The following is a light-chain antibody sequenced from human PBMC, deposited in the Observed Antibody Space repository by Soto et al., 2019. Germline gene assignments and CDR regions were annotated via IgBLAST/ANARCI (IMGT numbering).Light chain of an antibody. CDR3: QQYGSSPPLS. CDR2: GAS. CDR1: QSVSSYY. J-gene: IGKJ4*01. V-gene: IGKV3-20*01. Sequence: EIVLTQSPGTLSLSPGERATLSCRASQSVSSYYLAWYQQKPGQPPRLLIYGASSRATGIPDRFSGSGSGTDFTLNISRLEPEDVAVYYCQQYGSSPPLSFGGGTKVEIK.